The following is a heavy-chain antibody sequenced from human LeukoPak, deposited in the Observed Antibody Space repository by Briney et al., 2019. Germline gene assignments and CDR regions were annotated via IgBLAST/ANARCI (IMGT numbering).Heavy chain of an antibody. CDR2: ISSSSSTI. V-gene: IGHV3-48*01. CDR3: ARDRRVGATLAFDI. CDR1: GFTFDDYA. Sequence: GGSLRLSCAASGFTFDDYAMNWVRQAPGKGLEWVSYISSSSSTIYYADSVKGRFTISRDNAKNSLYLQMNSLRAEDTAVYYCARDRRVGATLAFDIWGQGTMVTVSS. D-gene: IGHD1-26*01. J-gene: IGHJ3*02.